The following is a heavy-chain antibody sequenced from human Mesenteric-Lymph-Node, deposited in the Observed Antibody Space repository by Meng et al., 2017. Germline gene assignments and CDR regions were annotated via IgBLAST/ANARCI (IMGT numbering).Heavy chain of an antibody. CDR2: ISTTSTYI. V-gene: IGHV3-21*01. CDR1: GFTFSSYS. J-gene: IGHJ5*02. CDR3: SRREGTMDNWFDP. Sequence: GGSLRLSCAASGFTFSSYSMNWVRQAPGKGLEWVASISTTSTYIYYSDSVGGRFLISRDNAKNSLYLQMNSLRAEDTAVYYCSRREGTMDNWFDPWGPGTLVTVSS. D-gene: IGHD3-3*01.